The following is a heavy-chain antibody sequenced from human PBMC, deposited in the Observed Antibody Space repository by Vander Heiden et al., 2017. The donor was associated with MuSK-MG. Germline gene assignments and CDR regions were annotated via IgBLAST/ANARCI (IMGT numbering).Heavy chain of an antibody. D-gene: IGHD6-19*01. CDR2: ISYDGSNK. CDR3: ARLLLGQWLVLRADAFDI. Sequence: QVQLVESGGGVVQPVRSLSLSCAASGFTFSSYAMHWVRQAPGKGLEWVAVISYDGSNKYYADSVKGRFTISRDNSKNTLYLQMNSLRAEDTAVYYCARLLLGQWLVLRADAFDIWGQGTMVTVSS. J-gene: IGHJ3*02. CDR1: GFTFSSYA. V-gene: IGHV3-30-3*01.